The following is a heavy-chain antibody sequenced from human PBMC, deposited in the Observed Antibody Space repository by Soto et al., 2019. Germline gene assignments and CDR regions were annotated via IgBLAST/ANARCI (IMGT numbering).Heavy chain of an antibody. CDR3: ARCVLRFLEWLTLRRDQDYGMDV. V-gene: IGHV1-18*04. D-gene: IGHD3-3*01. CDR2: ISAYNGNT. CDR1: GYTCTSYG. J-gene: IGHJ6*02. Sequence: ASVKVSCKASGYTCTSYGISWVRQAPGQGLEWMGWISAYNGNTNYAQKLQGRVTMTTDTSTSTAYMELRSLRSDDTAVYYCARCVLRFLEWLTLRRDQDYGMDVWGQGTTVTVSS.